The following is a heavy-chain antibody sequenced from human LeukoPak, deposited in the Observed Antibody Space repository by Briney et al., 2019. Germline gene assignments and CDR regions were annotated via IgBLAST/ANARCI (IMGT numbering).Heavy chain of an antibody. V-gene: IGHV4-30-2*01. J-gene: IGHJ1*01. CDR1: GVSIGSGSYY. CDR2: IYDFGNT. D-gene: IGHD6-19*01. Sequence: SETLSLTCTVSGVSIGSGSYYWSWIRQTPGKGLEWIGYIYDFGNTDYNPSLKNRVTIPVDKSNNRFSLRLTSVTAADTAMYYCAANGWYCLDHWGQGALVTVSS. CDR3: AANGWYCLDH.